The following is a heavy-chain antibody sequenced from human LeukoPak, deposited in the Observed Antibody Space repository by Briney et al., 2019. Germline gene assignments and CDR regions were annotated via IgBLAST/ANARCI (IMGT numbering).Heavy chain of an antibody. CDR1: GGTFSSYA. D-gene: IGHD3-22*01. CDR2: IIPILGIA. CDR3: ARDVRPYYYDSSGLNVVNNWFDP. V-gene: IGHV1-69*04. J-gene: IGHJ5*02. Sequence: SVKVSCKASGGTFSSYAISWVRQAPGQGLEWMGRIIPILGIANYAQKFQGRVTITADKSASTAYMELSSLRSEDTAVYYCARDVRPYYYDSSGLNVVNNWFDPWGQGTLVTVSS.